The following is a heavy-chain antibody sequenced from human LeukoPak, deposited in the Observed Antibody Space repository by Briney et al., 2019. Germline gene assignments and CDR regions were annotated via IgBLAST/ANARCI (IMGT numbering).Heavy chain of an antibody. V-gene: IGHV3-33*01. D-gene: IGHD1-14*01. J-gene: IGHJ6*03. CDR2: IWYDGSNK. CDR3: ARNEAGYHYYIGV. CDR1: GFIFNSYG. Sequence: GRSLRLSCAASGFIFNSYGMHWVRQAPGKGLEWVAFIWYDGSNKYYADSVKGRFTISRDNSKNTLYLQMTNARPEDTAIYYCARNEAGYHYYIGVWGKGTTVTVSS.